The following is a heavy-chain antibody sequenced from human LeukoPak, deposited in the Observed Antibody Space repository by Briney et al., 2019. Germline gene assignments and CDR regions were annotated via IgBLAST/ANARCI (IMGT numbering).Heavy chain of an antibody. Sequence: GGSLRLSCAASGFTFSSYSMNWVRQAPGKGLEWVSYISSSSSTIYYADSVKGRFTISRDNAKNSLYLQMNSLRAEDTAVYYCVTETTVTGWGYWGQGTLVTVSS. CDR3: VTETTVTGWGY. CDR1: GFTFSSYS. V-gene: IGHV3-48*01. J-gene: IGHJ4*02. CDR2: ISSSSSTI. D-gene: IGHD4-17*01.